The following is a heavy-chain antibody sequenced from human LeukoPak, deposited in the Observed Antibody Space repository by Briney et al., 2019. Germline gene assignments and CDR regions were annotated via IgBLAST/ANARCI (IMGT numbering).Heavy chain of an antibody. J-gene: IGHJ4*02. D-gene: IGHD7-27*01. CDR1: GYSISSGYY. V-gene: IGHV4-38-2*02. Sequence: PSETLSLTCTVSGYSISSGYYWSWIRQPPGKGLEWIGEINHSGSTNYNPSLKSRVTISVDTSKNQFSLKLSSVTAADTAVYYCARNRRANWLTISYWGQGTLVTVSS. CDR2: INHSGST. CDR3: ARNRRANWLTISY.